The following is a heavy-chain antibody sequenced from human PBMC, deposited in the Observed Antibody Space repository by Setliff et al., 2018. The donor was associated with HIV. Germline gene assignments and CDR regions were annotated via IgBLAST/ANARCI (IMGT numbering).Heavy chain of an antibody. CDR1: GVSVNNDDDY. Sequence: SETLSLTCAVSGVSVNNDDDYWGWIRQPPGKGLEWIAIIHQSGTAHKRPSLKSRVTISIDTSENLFSLKLCGVTAADTALYYCARQVGEGKWYLDSWGHGTLFTVSS. D-gene: IGHD1-26*01. J-gene: IGHJ4*01. CDR2: IHQSGTA. CDR3: ARQVGEGKWYLDS. V-gene: IGHV4-39*01.